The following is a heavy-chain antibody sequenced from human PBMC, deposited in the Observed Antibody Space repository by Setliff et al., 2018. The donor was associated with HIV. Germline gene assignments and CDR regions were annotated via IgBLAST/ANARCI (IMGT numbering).Heavy chain of an antibody. CDR1: GFTFSSYA. CDR3: AKQNGSGSYSDY. V-gene: IGHV3-23*01. J-gene: IGHJ4*02. D-gene: IGHD3-10*01. CDR2: IGISDDST. Sequence: PGGSLRLSCAASGFTFSSYAMTWVRQAPGKRLEWVSAIGISDDSTYYADSLKGRFTISRDNSENTLYLQMNSLRAEDTAVYYCAKQNGSGSYSDYWGQGTLVTVSS.